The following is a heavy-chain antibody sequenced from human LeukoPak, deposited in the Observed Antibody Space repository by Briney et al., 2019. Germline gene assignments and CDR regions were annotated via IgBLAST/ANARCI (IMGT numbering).Heavy chain of an antibody. D-gene: IGHD2-2*01. CDR3: ARYGRIGSTS. V-gene: IGHV4-34*01. Sequence: SETLSLTCAVYGGSFSGYYWSWIRQPPGKGLEWIGEINHSGSTNYNPSLKSRVTISVDTSKNQFSLTLSSVTAADTAVYYCARYGRIGSTSWGQGTLVTVSS. J-gene: IGHJ4*02. CDR1: GGSFSGYY. CDR2: INHSGST.